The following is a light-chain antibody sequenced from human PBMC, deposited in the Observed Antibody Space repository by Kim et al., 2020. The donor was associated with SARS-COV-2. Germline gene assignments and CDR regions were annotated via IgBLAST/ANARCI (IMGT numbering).Light chain of an antibody. CDR2: GTS. CDR3: LQYDTYPWT. CDR1: QGFRSA. J-gene: IGKJ1*01. Sequence: ASVGDRVPITCRASQGFRSALGWYQQRPGKVPKVLISGTSTLQNGVPSRFSGSGSGSDFTLTIDSLQPEDFATYYCLQYDTYPWTFGQGTKVDIK. V-gene: IGKV1-6*02.